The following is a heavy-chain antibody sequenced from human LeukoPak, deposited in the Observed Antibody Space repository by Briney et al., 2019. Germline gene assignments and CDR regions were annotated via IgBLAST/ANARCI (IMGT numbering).Heavy chain of an antibody. CDR1: GGSISSYY. J-gene: IGHJ4*02. Sequence: NSSETLSLTCTVSGGSISSYYWSWTRQPPGKGLEWIGYIYYSGSTNYNPSLKSRVTISVDTSKNQFSLKLSSVTAADTAVYYCARADDILTGLPFDYWGQGTLVTVSS. V-gene: IGHV4-59*01. D-gene: IGHD3-9*01. CDR3: ARADDILTGLPFDY. CDR2: IYYSGST.